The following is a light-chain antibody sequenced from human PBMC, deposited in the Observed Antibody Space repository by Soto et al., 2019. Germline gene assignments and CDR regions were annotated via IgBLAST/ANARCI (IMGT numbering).Light chain of an antibody. CDR3: QQYNNWPPIT. CDR2: DAS. J-gene: IGKJ5*01. V-gene: IGKV3D-15*01. Sequence: TVMTQSPATLSVSPGERVTLSCRASQSVSSNLAWYQQKPGQPPRLLIYDASTRATGVPARFSGSGSGTEFTLTISSLQFEDVAAYFCQQYNNWPPITFGQGTRLEIK. CDR1: QSVSSN.